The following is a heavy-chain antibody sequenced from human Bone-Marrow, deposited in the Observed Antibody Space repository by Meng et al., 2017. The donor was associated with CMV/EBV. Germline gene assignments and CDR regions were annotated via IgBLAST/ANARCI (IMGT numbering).Heavy chain of an antibody. Sequence: GESLKISCAASGFTFSSYWMHWVRQAPGKGLVWVSRINSDGSSTSYADSVKGRFTVSRDNSKNTLYLQMNSLRAEDTAVYYCASSSIAARFPDYWGQGTLVTVSS. J-gene: IGHJ4*02. CDR1: GFTFSSYW. CDR2: INSDGSST. V-gene: IGHV3-74*01. D-gene: IGHD6-6*01. CDR3: ASSSIAARFPDY.